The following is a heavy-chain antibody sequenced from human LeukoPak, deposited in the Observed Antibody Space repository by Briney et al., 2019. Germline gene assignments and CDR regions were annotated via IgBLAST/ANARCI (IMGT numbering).Heavy chain of an antibody. Sequence: GGSLRLSCAASGFTFSSYAMNWVRQAPGKGLEWVSGISASGAGTYYEDSVKGRFTISRDNSRNTLYLQMNSLRAEDTAVYYCAKEYCSGGSCYSLVDYWGQGTLVTVSS. V-gene: IGHV3-23*01. CDR2: ISASGAGT. CDR1: GFTFSSYA. CDR3: AKEYCSGGSCYSLVDY. D-gene: IGHD2-15*01. J-gene: IGHJ4*02.